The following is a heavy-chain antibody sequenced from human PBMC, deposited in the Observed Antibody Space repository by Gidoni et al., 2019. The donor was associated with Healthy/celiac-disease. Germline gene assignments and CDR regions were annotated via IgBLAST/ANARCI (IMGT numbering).Heavy chain of an antibody. Sequence: EVQLVESGGGLVKPGGSLSLSCEASGFSFSRQSMNWVRQAPGKGLEWVSSISSSSSYMCYADSVESRFTISRDNAKNSLYLQMNSLRAEDTAVYYCARDRYDYVWGSYTYYYGMDVWGQGTTVTVSS. J-gene: IGHJ6*02. CDR1: GFSFSRQS. V-gene: IGHV3-21*01. D-gene: IGHD3-16*01. CDR2: ISSSSSYM. CDR3: ARDRYDYVWGSYTYYYGMDV.